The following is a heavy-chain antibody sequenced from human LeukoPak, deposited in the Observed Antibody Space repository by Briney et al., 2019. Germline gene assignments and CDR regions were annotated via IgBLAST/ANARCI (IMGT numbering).Heavy chain of an antibody. CDR1: GGSISSYY. V-gene: IGHV4-59*01. J-gene: IGHJ4*02. CDR2: IYYSGST. CDR3: ARTGWYEASYYFDY. D-gene: IGHD6-19*01. Sequence: SETLSLTCTVSGGSISSYYWSWIRQPPGKGLEWIGYIYYSGSTNYNPSLKSRVTISVDTSKNQFSLKLSSVTAADTAVYYCARTGWYEASYYFDYWRQGTLVTVSS.